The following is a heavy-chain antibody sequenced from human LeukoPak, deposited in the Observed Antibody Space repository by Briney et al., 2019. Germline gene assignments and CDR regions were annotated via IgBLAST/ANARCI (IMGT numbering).Heavy chain of an antibody. V-gene: IGHV3-9*01. CDR1: GFTFDDYA. Sequence: PGGSLRLSCAASGFTFDDYAMHWVRQAPGKGLEWVSGISWNSGSIGYADSVKGRFTISRDNAKNSPYLQMNSLRAEDTALYYCAKDSRYCSGGSCYSVGAFDIWGQGTMVTVSS. D-gene: IGHD2-15*01. J-gene: IGHJ3*02. CDR2: ISWNSGSI. CDR3: AKDSRYCSGGSCYSVGAFDI.